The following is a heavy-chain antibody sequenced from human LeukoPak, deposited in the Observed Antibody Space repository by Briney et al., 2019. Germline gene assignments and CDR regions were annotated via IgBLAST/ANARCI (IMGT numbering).Heavy chain of an antibody. CDR2: ISSSSSYI. CDR1: GFTFSNYN. Sequence: LGGSLRLSCAASGFTFSNYNMNWVRQAPGKGLEWVSSISSSSSYIYYADSVKGRFTISRDNAKNSLYLQMNSLRAEDTAVYTCARDPGAAAAPRGADYWGQGTLVTVSS. J-gene: IGHJ4*02. V-gene: IGHV3-21*01. CDR3: ARDPGAAAAPRGADY. D-gene: IGHD6-13*01.